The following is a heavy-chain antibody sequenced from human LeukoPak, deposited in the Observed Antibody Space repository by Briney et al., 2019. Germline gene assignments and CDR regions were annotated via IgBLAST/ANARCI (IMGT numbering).Heavy chain of an antibody. D-gene: IGHD2-21*02. V-gene: IGHV3-23*01. CDR2: ISGGGDIT. Sequence: EGSLRLSCAASGFTFSGYAMSWVRQTPGKGLEWVSAISGGGDITYYADSVTGRFTISRDNSKDTLFLQMHSLRPGDTAVYYCVREDTPATANYWGQGTLVTISS. CDR3: VREDTPATANY. CDR1: GFTFSGYA. J-gene: IGHJ4*02.